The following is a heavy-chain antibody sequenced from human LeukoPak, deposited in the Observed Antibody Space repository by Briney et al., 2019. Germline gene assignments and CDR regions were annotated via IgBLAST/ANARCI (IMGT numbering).Heavy chain of an antibody. D-gene: IGHD3-10*01. J-gene: IGHJ4*02. CDR1: GFTFSIYA. Sequence: SLRLSFASSGFTFSIYAMHWVRQAPGKGLEWVAVISYDGSNKYYADSVKGRFTISRDNSKNTLYLQMNSLRAEDTAVYYCARESQAYYYGSGSPNYWGQGTLVTVSS. V-gene: IGHV3-30*04. CDR2: ISYDGSNK. CDR3: ARESQAYYYGSGSPNY.